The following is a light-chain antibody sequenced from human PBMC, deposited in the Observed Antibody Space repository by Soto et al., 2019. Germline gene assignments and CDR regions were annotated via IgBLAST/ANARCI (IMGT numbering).Light chain of an antibody. J-gene: IGLJ1*01. CDR1: SSDVGGYNY. V-gene: IGLV2-14*01. CDR2: EVS. Sequence: QSALTQPASVSGSPGQSITISCTGTSSDVGGYNYVSWYQQHPGKAPKLMIYEVSNRPSGVSTRFSGSKSGNTASLTIAGLQDDDEADYYCSTYTSSSPLYVFGTGTKLTVL. CDR3: STYTSSSPLYV.